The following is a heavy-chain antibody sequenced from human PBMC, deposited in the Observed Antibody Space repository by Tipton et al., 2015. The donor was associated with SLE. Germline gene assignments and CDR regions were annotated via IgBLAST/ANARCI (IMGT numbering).Heavy chain of an antibody. Sequence: TLSLTCSVSGDSITSDSYYWVWIRQAPGKGLEWIGRLHYSGRSYYNPSLKSRVTISLDTSRTQFSLKVTSVTAADTAVYYCARRPANNSQFDYWGQGMLVTVSS. CDR1: GDSITSDSYY. V-gene: IGHV4-39*07. D-gene: IGHD2-15*01. CDR3: ARRPANNSQFDY. J-gene: IGHJ4*02. CDR2: LHYSGRS.